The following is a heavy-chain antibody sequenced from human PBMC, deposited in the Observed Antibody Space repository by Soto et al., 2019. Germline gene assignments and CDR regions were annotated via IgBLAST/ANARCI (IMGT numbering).Heavy chain of an antibody. D-gene: IGHD5-12*01. CDR2: IFSSGST. CDR1: GGSINTFY. J-gene: IGHJ4*02. Sequence: LSLTCTVSGGSINTFYWSWVRQPAGKGLGWIGRIFSSGSTSFNPSLESRVAMSVDTSKNHFSLNLSSVTAADMAVYYCAREGSYSAYNFAHGIQLWSFDFWGQGALVTVSS. CDR3: AREGSYSAYNFAHGIQLWSFDF. V-gene: IGHV4-4*07.